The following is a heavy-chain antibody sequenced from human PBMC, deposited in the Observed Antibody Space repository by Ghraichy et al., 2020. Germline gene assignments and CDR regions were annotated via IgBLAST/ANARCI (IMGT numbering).Heavy chain of an antibody. D-gene: IGHD2-21*01. J-gene: IGHJ4*02. V-gene: IGHV3-23*01. Sequence: GGSLRLSCAASGFIFSHYAMACLLQAPGQGLEWVSRLSGSGDSTFYADSVQGRFTISRDNSRNTLYLQMNSLRDEDTALYYCAKSDCGSHGCKLLDSWGQGTLVTVSS. CDR3: AKSDCGSHGCKLLDS. CDR2: LSGSGDST. CDR1: GFIFSHYA.